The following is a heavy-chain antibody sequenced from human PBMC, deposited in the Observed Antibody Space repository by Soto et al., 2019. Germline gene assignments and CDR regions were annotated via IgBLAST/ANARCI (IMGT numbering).Heavy chain of an antibody. CDR3: ARSPSPGLPYY. D-gene: IGHD4-17*01. J-gene: IGHJ4*02. CDR1: GFTVSSNY. CDR2: IYSGGST. Sequence: GGSLRLSCAASGFTVSSNYMSWVRQAPGKGLEWVSVIYSGGSTYYADSVKGRFTISRDNSKNTLYLQMNSLRAEDTAVYCCARSPSPGLPYYWGQGXLVTVYS. V-gene: IGHV3-53*01.